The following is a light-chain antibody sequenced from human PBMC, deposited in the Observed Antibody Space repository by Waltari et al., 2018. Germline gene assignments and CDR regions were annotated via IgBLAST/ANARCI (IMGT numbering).Light chain of an antibody. V-gene: IGLV3-1*01. Sequence: SSDLTQPPSVSVSPGQTATITCSGDNLAAKYASWYQLKSGQSPVLVIYEERRRPSGIPGRFSGSNSGNTATLTITGTQATDEADYYCQTWGSSTSYVFGSGTKVTVL. J-gene: IGLJ1*01. CDR3: QTWGSSTSYV. CDR2: EER. CDR1: NLAAKY.